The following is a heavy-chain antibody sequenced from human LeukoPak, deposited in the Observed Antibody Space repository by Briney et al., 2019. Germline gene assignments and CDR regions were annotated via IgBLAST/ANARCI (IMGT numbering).Heavy chain of an antibody. J-gene: IGHJ4*02. CDR2: IYYSGST. CDR1: GGSISSSSYY. Sequence: SETLSLTCTVSGGSISSSSYYWGWIRRPPGKGLEWIGSIYYSGSTYYNPSLKSRVTISVDTSKNQFSLKLSSVTAADTAVYYCARTLLGYYYDSSGYYFDYWGQGTLVTVSS. V-gene: IGHV4-39*01. CDR3: ARTLLGYYYDSSGYYFDY. D-gene: IGHD3-22*01.